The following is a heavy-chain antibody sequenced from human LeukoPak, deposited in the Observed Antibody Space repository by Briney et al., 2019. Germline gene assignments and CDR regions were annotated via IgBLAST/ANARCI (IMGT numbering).Heavy chain of an antibody. CDR1: GFTFSDYW. V-gene: IGHV3-74*01. D-gene: IGHD6-13*01. CDR3: ARAGGGDSRMAYDP. CDR2: MNIDGSSI. J-gene: IGHJ5*02. Sequence: PGGSLRLSCAASGFTFSDYWMYWFRQAPGEGLVWVSRMNIDGSSISYADSVKGRFTMSRDNAKNTLYLQMHSLRVEDTAVYYCARAGGGDSRMAYDPWGQGTLVTVSS.